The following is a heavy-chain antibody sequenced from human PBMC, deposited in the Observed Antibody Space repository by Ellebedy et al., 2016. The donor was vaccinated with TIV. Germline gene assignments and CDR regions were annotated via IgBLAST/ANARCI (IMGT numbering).Heavy chain of an antibody. CDR1: GFTVSSNY. D-gene: IGHD3-10*01. CDR2: IYSGGST. Sequence: PGGSLRLSCAASGFTVSSNYMSWVRQSPGKGLEWVSVIYSGGSTYYADSVKGRFTISRDNSKNTLYLQMNSLRAEDTDVYYCASTGREQVDYWGQGTLVTVSS. J-gene: IGHJ4*02. V-gene: IGHV3-53*01. CDR3: ASTGREQVDY.